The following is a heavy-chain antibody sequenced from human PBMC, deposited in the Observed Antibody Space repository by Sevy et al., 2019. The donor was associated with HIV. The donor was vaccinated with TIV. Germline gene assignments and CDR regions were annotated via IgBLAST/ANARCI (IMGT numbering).Heavy chain of an antibody. CDR3: AKDQGYNWNTEGFFDY. CDR1: AFSFSTNG. CDR2: IRYDGSNK. Sequence: GGSLRLSCAASAFSFSTNGMHWVRQAPGKGLERVAFIRYDGSNKFYTDSVKGRFTISTDNSKNTLYLQMNSLTTEDTAVYYCAKDQGYNWNTEGFFDYWGQGTLVTVSS. D-gene: IGHD1-20*01. J-gene: IGHJ4*02. V-gene: IGHV3-30*02.